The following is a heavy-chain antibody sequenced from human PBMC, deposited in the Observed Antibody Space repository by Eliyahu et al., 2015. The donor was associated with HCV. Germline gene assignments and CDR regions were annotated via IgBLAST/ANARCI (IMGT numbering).Heavy chain of an antibody. V-gene: IGHV4-59*01. CDR2: IYYDGST. Sequence: QVQLQESGPGLVKPSETLSLTCTVSGGSISSYYWTWIRQPPGKGLEWIGYIYYDGSTNFNPSLKSRVTMSLDTSKNQFSLTLSSVTAADTAVYYCASSVSGSYSAWYFDLWGRGTLVTVSP. D-gene: IGHD1-26*01. CDR1: GGSISSYY. J-gene: IGHJ2*01. CDR3: ASSVSGSYSAWYFDL.